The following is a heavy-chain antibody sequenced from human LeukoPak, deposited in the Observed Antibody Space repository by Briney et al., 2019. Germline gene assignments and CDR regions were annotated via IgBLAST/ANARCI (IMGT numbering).Heavy chain of an antibody. V-gene: IGHV4-59*01. CDR1: GGSISSYY. CDR3: ARDVDCSGGSCSDY. D-gene: IGHD2-15*01. Sequence: PSETLSLTCTVSGGSISSYYWSWIRQPPGKGLEWIGYIYYSGSTNYNPSLKSRVTISVDTSKNQFSLKLSSVTAADTAVYYCARDVDCSGGSCSDYWGQGTLVTVSS. J-gene: IGHJ4*02. CDR2: IYYSGST.